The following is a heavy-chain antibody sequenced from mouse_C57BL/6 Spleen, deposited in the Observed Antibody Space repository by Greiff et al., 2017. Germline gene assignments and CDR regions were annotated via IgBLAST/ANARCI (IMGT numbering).Heavy chain of an antibody. CDR3: ARCYDYDEDFAY. CDR1: GYTFTDYY. Sequence: VKLMESGAELVRPGASVKLSCKASGYTFTDYYINWVKQRPGQGLEWIARIYPGSGNTYYNEKFKGKATLTAEKSSSTAYMQLSSLTSEDSAVYFCARCYDYDEDFAYWGQGTLVTVSA. CDR2: IYPGSGNT. J-gene: IGHJ3*01. D-gene: IGHD2-4*01. V-gene: IGHV1-76*01.